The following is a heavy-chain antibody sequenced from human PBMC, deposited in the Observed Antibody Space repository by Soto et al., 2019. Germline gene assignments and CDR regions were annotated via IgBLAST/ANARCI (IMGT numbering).Heavy chain of an antibody. D-gene: IGHD2-2*01. CDR1: GFTFSSYG. CDR3: ARSPLPAYFDY. V-gene: IGHV3-33*01. CDR2: IGYDGSTK. J-gene: IGHJ4*02. Sequence: QVQLVESGGGVVQPGRSLRLSCAASGFTFSSYGMHWVRQAQGKGLEWVAVIGYDGSTKYYADSVKGRLTISRDNSNNTLYLQMNSLRAEDTAVYYCARSPLPAYFDYWGQGTLVTVSS.